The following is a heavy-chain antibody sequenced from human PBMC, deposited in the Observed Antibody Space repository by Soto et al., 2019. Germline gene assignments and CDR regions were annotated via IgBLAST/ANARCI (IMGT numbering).Heavy chain of an antibody. Sequence: ASVKVSCKASGYTFTSYDIHWVRKATGQGLEWIGWISPTRGHTGHAQKFQGRVTMTRNTPISTAYMQLSSLRSEDTAVYYCARGPRVTATSFDYWGQGTRVNVSS. CDR3: ARGPRVTATSFDY. J-gene: IGHJ4*02. CDR1: GYTFTSYD. V-gene: IGHV1-8*01. CDR2: ISPTRGHT. D-gene: IGHD2-15*01.